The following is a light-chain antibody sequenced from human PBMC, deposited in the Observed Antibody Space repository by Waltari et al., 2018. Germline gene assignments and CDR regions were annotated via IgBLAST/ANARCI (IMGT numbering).Light chain of an antibody. CDR2: DGS. CDR1: SSDVGGYNY. Sequence: QSALTQPASVSGSPGQSITISCTGTSSDVGGYNYVSWYQQHPGKAPKLMIYDGSSRPSGVSTRCSGSKSGNTAALTIAGLQAEDEADDYCSSYTSTSIQFGGGTKLTVL. J-gene: IGLJ2*01. V-gene: IGLV2-14*03. CDR3: SSYTSTSIQ.